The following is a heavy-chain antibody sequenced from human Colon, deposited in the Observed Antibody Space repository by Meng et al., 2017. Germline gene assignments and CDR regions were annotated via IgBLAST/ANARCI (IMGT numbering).Heavy chain of an antibody. V-gene: IGHV3-23*01. CDR3: AKDRGVTPDY. D-gene: IGHD2-21*02. CDR2: ISGSGGST. Sequence: GESLKISCAASGFTFSSYAMSWVRQAPGKGLEWVSAISGSGGSTYYADSVKGRFTISRDNSKNTLYLQMNSLRAEDTAVYYCAKDRGVTPDYWGQGTLVTSPQ. CDR1: GFTFSSYA. J-gene: IGHJ4*02.